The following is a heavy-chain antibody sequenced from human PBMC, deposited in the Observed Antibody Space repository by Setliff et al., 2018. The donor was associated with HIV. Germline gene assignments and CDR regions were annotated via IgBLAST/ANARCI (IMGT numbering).Heavy chain of an antibody. Sequence: ASVKVSCKGSGYTFRTYGISWVRQAPGQGLEWMGWISAYNGNTNYAEKLQGRVTMTTDTSTSTAYMELRSLRSDDTAVYYCARVKVVIATFYYMDVWGKGTTVTVSS. CDR1: GYTFRTYG. J-gene: IGHJ6*03. CDR2: ISAYNGNT. CDR3: ARVKVVIATFYYMDV. V-gene: IGHV1-18*01. D-gene: IGHD2-21*01.